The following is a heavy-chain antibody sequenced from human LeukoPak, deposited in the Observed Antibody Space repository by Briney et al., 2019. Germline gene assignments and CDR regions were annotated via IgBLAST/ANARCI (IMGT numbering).Heavy chain of an antibody. Sequence: GGSLRLSCAASGFTFDDYGMSWVRQAPGKGLEWASGINWNGDNTGYADSVKGRFTISRDNAKNSLYLQMNSLRAEDTALYYCAREAAITSDFDYWGQGTLVTVSS. CDR1: GFTFDDYG. J-gene: IGHJ4*02. CDR2: INWNGDNT. D-gene: IGHD5-12*01. CDR3: AREAAITSDFDY. V-gene: IGHV3-20*04.